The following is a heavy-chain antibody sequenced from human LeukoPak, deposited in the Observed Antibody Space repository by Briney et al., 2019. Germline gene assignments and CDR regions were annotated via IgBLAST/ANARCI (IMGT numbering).Heavy chain of an antibody. D-gene: IGHD1-26*01. J-gene: IGHJ4*02. V-gene: IGHV4-39*07. CDR2: VHLSGAS. Sequence: SETLSLTCTVSSGSITSTSYCWGWIRQPPGKGLEWIGEVHLSGASNYNPSLKSRVSMSIDKSRNHLSLELTSVTAADTAIYYCARESGAFSPFGFWGQGTLVTVSS. CDR3: ARESGAFSPFGF. CDR1: SGSITSTSYC.